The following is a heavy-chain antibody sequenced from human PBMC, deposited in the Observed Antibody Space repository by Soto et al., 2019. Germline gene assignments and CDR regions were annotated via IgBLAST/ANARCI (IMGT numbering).Heavy chain of an antibody. V-gene: IGHV3-7*01. Sequence: GGSLRLSCAASAFTFSGYWMAWVRQPPGKGLEWVANIKEDGSEKYYLVSVKGRFTISRDNAENSLFLQMKSLRAEDTAVYYCASYWHPGTFDNWGLGTMVTVPS. D-gene: IGHD1-1*01. CDR3: ASYWHPGTFDN. CDR2: IKEDGSEK. J-gene: IGHJ4*03. CDR1: AFTFSGYW.